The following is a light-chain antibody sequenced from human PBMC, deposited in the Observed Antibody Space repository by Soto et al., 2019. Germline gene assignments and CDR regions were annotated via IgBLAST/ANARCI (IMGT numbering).Light chain of an antibody. CDR2: DAS. CDR3: QQYNTYSSLT. CDR1: QSISNS. V-gene: IGKV1-5*01. Sequence: GDRVTITCRASQSISNSLAWYQQKPGKAPKVLIYDASSLESGVPSRFSGSGYGTEFTLTISSLQPDDFATYYCQQYNTYSSLTFGGGTKVDIK. J-gene: IGKJ4*01.